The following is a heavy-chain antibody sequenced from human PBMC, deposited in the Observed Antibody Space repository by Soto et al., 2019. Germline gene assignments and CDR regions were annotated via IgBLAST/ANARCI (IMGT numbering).Heavy chain of an antibody. V-gene: IGHV5-51*01. CDR1: GFNFPTFW. J-gene: IGHJ6*02. CDR3: AKGGGGFGELWDLSYYYGMDV. Sequence: GESLKISCKHSGFNFPTFWIAWVRQMPGKGLEWMGTIYPDDSDTRYSPSFQGQVTISADNSKNTLYLQMNSLRAEDTAVYYCAKGGGGFGELWDLSYYYGMDVWGQGTTVTVSS. D-gene: IGHD3-10*01. CDR2: IYPDDSDT.